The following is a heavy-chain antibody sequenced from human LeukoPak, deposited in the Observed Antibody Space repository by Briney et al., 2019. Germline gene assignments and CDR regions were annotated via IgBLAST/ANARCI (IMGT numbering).Heavy chain of an antibody. J-gene: IGHJ6*03. CDR2: MYDSGTT. CDR3: ARTLITGYYYYMDV. CDR1: GASISSYY. Sequence: TSETLSLTCTVSGASISSYYWSWIRQSPGRGLEWIGYMYDSGTTYYSPSLKSQVTISVDTSKNQFSLKLSSVTAADTAVYYCARTLITGYYYYMDVWGKGTTVTVSS. V-gene: IGHV4-59*08.